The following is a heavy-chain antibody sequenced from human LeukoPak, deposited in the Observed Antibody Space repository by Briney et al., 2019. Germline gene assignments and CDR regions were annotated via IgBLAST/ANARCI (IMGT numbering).Heavy chain of an antibody. CDR1: GYTFTGYY. J-gene: IGHJ4*02. V-gene: IGHV1-46*01. CDR2: INPSGGST. Sequence: ASVKVSCKASGYTFTGYYLHWVRQAPGQGLEWMGIINPSGGSTSYAQKFQGRVTMTRDTSTSTVYMELSSLRSQDTAVYYCARGATRRYYFDYWGQGTLVTVSS. CDR3: ARGATRRYYFDY.